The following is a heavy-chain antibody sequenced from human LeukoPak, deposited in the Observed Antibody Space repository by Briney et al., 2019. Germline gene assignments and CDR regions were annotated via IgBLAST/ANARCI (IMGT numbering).Heavy chain of an antibody. V-gene: IGHV1-69*13. J-gene: IGHJ4*02. CDR2: IIPIFGTA. CDR3: ARDEGGGDYWPFDY. D-gene: IGHD2-21*02. CDR1: GGTFSSYA. Sequence: GASVKVSCKASGGTFSSYAISWVRQAPGQGLEWMGGIIPIFGTANYAQKFQGRVTITADESTSTAYMELSSLRSEDTAVYYCARDEGGGDYWPFDYWGQGTLVTVSS.